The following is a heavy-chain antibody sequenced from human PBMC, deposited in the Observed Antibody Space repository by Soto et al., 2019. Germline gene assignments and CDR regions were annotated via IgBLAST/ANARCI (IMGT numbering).Heavy chain of an antibody. CDR2: IYYSGST. CDR1: GGSISSGGYF. V-gene: IGHV4-31*03. D-gene: IGHD4-17*01. CDR3: ARAYGDYEFDY. J-gene: IGHJ4*02. Sequence: PSETLSLTCTVSGGSISSGGYFWSWIPQHPGKGLEWIGFIYYSGSTYYNPSLKSRVTIPVDTSKNQFSLKLSSVTAADTAVYYCARAYGDYEFDYWGQGTLVTVSS.